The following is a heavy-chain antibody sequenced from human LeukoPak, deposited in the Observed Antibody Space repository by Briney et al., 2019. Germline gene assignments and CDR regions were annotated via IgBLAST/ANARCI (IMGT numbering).Heavy chain of an antibody. CDR3: ARVYCSGNSCYGPFDY. V-gene: IGHV3-33*01. J-gene: IGHJ4*02. D-gene: IGHD2-15*01. CDR1: GFTFSSYG. Sequence: PGGSLRLSCAASGFTFSSYGMHWVRQAPGKGLEWVAIVWYDGSKKYYADSVKGRFTISRENSKNTLYLQMNSLRAEDTAVYYCARVYCSGNSCYGPFDYWGQGVLVTVSS. CDR2: VWYDGSKK.